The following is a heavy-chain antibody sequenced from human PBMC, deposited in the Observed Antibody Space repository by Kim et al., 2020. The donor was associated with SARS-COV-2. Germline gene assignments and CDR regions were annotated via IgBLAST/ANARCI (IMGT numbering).Heavy chain of an antibody. Sequence: GGSLRLSCAASGFTFSGSAMHWVRQASGKGLEWVGRIRSKANSYATAYAASVKGRFTISRDDSKNTAYLQMNSLKTEDTAVYYCTRGTYYDFWSGYNYWFDPWGQGTLVTVSS. D-gene: IGHD3-3*01. CDR2: IRSKANSYAT. CDR3: TRGTYYDFWSGYNYWFDP. CDR1: GFTFSGSA. V-gene: IGHV3-73*01. J-gene: IGHJ5*02.